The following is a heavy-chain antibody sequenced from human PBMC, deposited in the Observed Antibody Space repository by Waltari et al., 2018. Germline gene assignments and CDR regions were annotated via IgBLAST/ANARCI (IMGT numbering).Heavy chain of an antibody. J-gene: IGHJ1*01. V-gene: IGHV3-7*01. Sequence: EVQLVESGGGLVQPGGSLRLSCAASGFTFSSYWMSWVRQAPGKGLEWVANIKQDGSEKYYVDSVKGRFTISRDNAKNSLYLQMNSLRAEDTAVYYCARYRPGSLGYFQHWGQGTLVTVSS. D-gene: IGHD6-13*01. CDR3: ARYRPGSLGYFQH. CDR2: IKQDGSEK. CDR1: GFTFSSYW.